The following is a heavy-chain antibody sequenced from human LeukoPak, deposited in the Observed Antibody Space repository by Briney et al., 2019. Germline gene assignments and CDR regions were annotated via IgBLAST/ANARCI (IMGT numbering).Heavy chain of an antibody. CDR2: IRQDGGEK. CDR1: GFTFSSYW. D-gene: IGHD6-13*01. Sequence: GGSLRLSCAVSGFTFSSYWMNWVRQAPGKGLEWVASIRQDGGEKSYVDSMKGRFTISRDNTKNSLYLQINSLRAEDTAMYYCARDGTAPGLYFDLWGQGTLVTVSS. J-gene: IGHJ4*01. V-gene: IGHV3-7*01. CDR3: ARDGTAPGLYFDL.